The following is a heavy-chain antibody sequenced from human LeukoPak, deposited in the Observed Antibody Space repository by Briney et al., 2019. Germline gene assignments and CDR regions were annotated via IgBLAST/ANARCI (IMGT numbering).Heavy chain of an antibody. D-gene: IGHD3-22*01. CDR2: IKKDGSEK. V-gene: IGHV3-7*01. CDR1: GFTYSRYW. CDR3: ARTEYYYDSSGYYFY. J-gene: IGHJ4*02. Sequence: GGSLRLSCAASGFTYSRYWMSWVRQAPGKGLEGVANIKKDGSEKNYVESVKGGFTISRDNAKNSLYLQMNSLRAEDTAVYYCARTEYYYDSSGYYFYWGQGTLVTVSS.